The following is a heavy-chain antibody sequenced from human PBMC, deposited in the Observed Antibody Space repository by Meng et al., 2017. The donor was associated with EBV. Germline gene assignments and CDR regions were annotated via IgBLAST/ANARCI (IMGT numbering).Heavy chain of an antibody. CDR3: SKHRLGPLDY. CDR1: ALPVSGNY. D-gene: IGHD5-12*01. J-gene: IGHJ4*02. Sequence: ELPLGRCERGIVQAGACAGRACADYALPVSGNYMSWVRQAPGKWLEWVSVLYSESSTYYADTVKGRFTISRANSKSTLYLKMNSLRSEDTAVYYCSKHRLGPLDYLGQGTLVTVSS. CDR2: LYSESST. V-gene: IGHV3-53*01.